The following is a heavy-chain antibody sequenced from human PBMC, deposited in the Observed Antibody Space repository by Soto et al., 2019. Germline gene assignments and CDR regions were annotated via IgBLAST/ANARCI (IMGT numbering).Heavy chain of an antibody. D-gene: IGHD4-17*01. CDR1: GYSISRSNW. CDR3: ARKNGVLDAFDS. J-gene: IGHJ3*02. Sequence: QVQLQESGPGLVTPSDTLSHTCAVSGYSISRSNWWGWIRQPPGKGLEWIGYIYYTGSTYYNPSLTSRVTISVDTSKNQFSLKLSSVTAVDTAVYYCARKNGVLDAFDSWGQGTMGTVSS. CDR2: IYYTGST. V-gene: IGHV4-28*01.